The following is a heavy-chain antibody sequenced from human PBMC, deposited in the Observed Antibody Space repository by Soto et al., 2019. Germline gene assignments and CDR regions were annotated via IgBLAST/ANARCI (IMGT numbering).Heavy chain of an antibody. Sequence: QVQLQESGPGLVKPSQTLSLTCTVSGGSISSGGYYWSWIRQHPGKGLEWIGYIYYSGSTYCNPSLKSRVTISVDTSKNQFSLKLSSVTAADTAVYYCARDRAGYCSGGSCSRDWYFDLWGRGTLVTVSS. CDR3: ARDRAGYCSGGSCSRDWYFDL. J-gene: IGHJ2*01. CDR2: IYYSGST. V-gene: IGHV4-31*03. CDR1: GGSISSGGYY. D-gene: IGHD2-15*01.